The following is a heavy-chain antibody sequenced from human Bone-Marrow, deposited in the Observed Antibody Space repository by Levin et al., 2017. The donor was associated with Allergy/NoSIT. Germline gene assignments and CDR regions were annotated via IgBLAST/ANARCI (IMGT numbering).Heavy chain of an antibody. CDR1: GFTFSSYA. CDR3: AKTGIAAAGRGNGFDY. CDR2: ISGSGGST. V-gene: IGHV3-23*01. J-gene: IGHJ4*02. D-gene: IGHD6-13*01. Sequence: GGSLRLSCAASGFTFSSYAMSWVRQAPGKGLEWVSAISGSGGSTYYADSVKGRFTISRDNSKNTLYLQMNSLRAEDTAVYYCAKTGIAAAGRGNGFDYWGQGTLVTVSS.